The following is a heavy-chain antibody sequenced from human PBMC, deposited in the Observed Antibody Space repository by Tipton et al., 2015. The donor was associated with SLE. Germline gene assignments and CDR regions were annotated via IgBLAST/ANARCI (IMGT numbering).Heavy chain of an antibody. CDR1: GGSITTRSYY. V-gene: IGHV4-39*07. CDR2: ISYSGAT. D-gene: IGHD2-2*01. Sequence: TLSLTCIVSGGSITTRSYYWGWIRQPPGKGLEWIASISYSGATYYNPSLKSRVIISLDTSRNHFSLKLTSVTAADTAVYYCARDSRYQLTYYYMDVWGKGTTVTVSS. J-gene: IGHJ6*03. CDR3: ARDSRYQLTYYYMDV.